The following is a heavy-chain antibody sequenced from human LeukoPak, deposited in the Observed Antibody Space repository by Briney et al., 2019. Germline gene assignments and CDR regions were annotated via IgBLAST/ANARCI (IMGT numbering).Heavy chain of an antibody. V-gene: IGHV1-2*02. D-gene: IGHD6-19*01. CDR3: AANRESGWYLWY. Sequence: ASVKVSCKASGYTFTGYYMHWVRQAPGPGLEWMGWINPNRGGTNYAQKFQGRVTMTRDTSISTAYMELSRLRSDDTAVYYCAANRESGWYLWYWGQGTLVTVSS. CDR2: INPNRGGT. J-gene: IGHJ4*02. CDR1: GYTFTGYY.